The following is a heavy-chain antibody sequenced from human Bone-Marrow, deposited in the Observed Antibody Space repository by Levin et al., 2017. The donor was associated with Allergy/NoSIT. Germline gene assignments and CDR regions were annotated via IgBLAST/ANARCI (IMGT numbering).Heavy chain of an antibody. J-gene: IGHJ3*02. V-gene: IGHV3-7*01. CDR1: VFTFDAYW. CDR3: ASIYDSTGYYSGVGAFDI. CDR2: IKYDGSEQ. D-gene: IGHD3-22*01. Sequence: GESLKISCAASVFTFDAYWMTWVRQAPGKGLEWVAKIKYDGSEQKYVDSVKGRFTIARDNAKNLLFLQMNNLRAEDTAVYYCASIYDSTGYYSGVGAFDIWGQGTMVSVSS.